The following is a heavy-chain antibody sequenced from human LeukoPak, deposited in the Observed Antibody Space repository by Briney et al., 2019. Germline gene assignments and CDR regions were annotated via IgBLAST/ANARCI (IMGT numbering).Heavy chain of an antibody. CDR3: ASQRWLQFDFDY. V-gene: IGHV4-59*04. J-gene: IGHJ4*02. CDR1: GGSISNYY. Sequence: KPSETLSLTCIVSGGSISNYYWSWIRQPPGKGLEWIGSIYYSGSTYYNPSLKSRVTISVDTSKNQFSLKLSSVTAADTAVYYCASQRWLQFDFDYWGQGTLVTVSS. D-gene: IGHD5-24*01. CDR2: IYYSGST.